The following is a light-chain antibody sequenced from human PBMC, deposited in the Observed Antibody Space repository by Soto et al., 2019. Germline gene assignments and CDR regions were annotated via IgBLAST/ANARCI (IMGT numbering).Light chain of an antibody. Sequence: EIVLTQSPGTLSLSPGERATLSCGASQSVDSSYLAWYQQKPGQAPRLLIYGASSRATGIPDRFSGSGSGTDFTLTISRLEPEDFAVYYCQQYGSSPRTFGHGTKVEIK. CDR3: QQYGSSPRT. J-gene: IGKJ1*01. CDR1: QSVDSSY. V-gene: IGKV3-20*01. CDR2: GAS.